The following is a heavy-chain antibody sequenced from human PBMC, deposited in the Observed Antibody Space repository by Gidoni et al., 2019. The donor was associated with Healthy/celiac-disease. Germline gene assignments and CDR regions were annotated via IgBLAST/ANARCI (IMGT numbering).Heavy chain of an antibody. Sequence: QVQLVQSGAEVKKPGASVKVSCKASGYTFTSYGISWVRQAPGQGLEWMGWISAYNCNTNYAQKLPGRVTMTTDTSTSTAYMELRSLSSDDPAVYYCARVRAAVLRYFVPRSAYWGQGTLVTVSS. D-gene: IGHD3-9*01. CDR3: ARVRAAVLRYFVPRSAY. V-gene: IGHV1-18*01. CDR2: ISAYNCNT. CDR1: GYTFTSYG. J-gene: IGHJ4*02.